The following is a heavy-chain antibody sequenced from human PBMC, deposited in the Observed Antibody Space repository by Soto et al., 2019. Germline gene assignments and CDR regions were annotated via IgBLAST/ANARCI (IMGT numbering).Heavy chain of an antibody. CDR1: GFTFSSDA. CDR2: ISGSGGST. Sequence: GGSLRLSCAASGFTFSSDAMSWVRLAPGKGLEWVSAISGSGGSTYYADSVKGRFTISRDNSKNTLYLQMNSLRAEDTAVYYCANVPYKTYDILTGYSKPRGYWGQGTLVTVSS. J-gene: IGHJ4*02. CDR3: ANVPYKTYDILTGYSKPRGY. V-gene: IGHV3-23*01. D-gene: IGHD3-9*01.